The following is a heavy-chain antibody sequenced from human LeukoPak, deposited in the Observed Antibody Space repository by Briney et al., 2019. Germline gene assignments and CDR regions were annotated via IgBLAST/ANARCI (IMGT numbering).Heavy chain of an antibody. CDR2: INPDGSIT. D-gene: IGHD1-14*01. CDR1: GFTFSAFW. J-gene: IGHJ4*02. CDR3: TRDMRGTSDN. V-gene: IGHV3-74*01. Sequence: PGGSLRLSCAASGFTFSAFWMHWVRQGPGKEPMWVSRINPDGSITSYADSVKGRFSISRDNAKNTLFLQISSLRAEDTAVYYCTRDMRGTSDNWGQGTLVTVSS.